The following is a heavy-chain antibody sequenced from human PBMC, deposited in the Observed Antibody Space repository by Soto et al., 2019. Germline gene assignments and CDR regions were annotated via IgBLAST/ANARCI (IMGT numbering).Heavy chain of an antibody. Sequence: GGSRRLSCAASGFTFSSYAMSWVRQAPGKGLEWVSAISGSGGSTYYADSVRGRFTISRDNSKNTLYLQMSSLSAEDTAVYYCAKSPPTPDCSGGSCPYYYYFMDVWGKGTTVTVSS. J-gene: IGHJ6*03. CDR3: AKSPPTPDCSGGSCPYYYYFMDV. V-gene: IGHV3-23*01. CDR1: GFTFSSYA. D-gene: IGHD2-15*01. CDR2: ISGSGGST.